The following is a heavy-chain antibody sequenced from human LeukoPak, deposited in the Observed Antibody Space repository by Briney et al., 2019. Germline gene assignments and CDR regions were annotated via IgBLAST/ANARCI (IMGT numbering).Heavy chain of an antibody. CDR1: EYTFTDYY. Sequence: ASVKVSCKASEYTFTDYYMHWVRQAPGQGLEWMGWINPNSGDTNYAQKFQGRVTMTRDPSISTAYMELSRLRSDGTAVYYCARDAWLVGTTNLYYFDYWGQGALVTVSS. J-gene: IGHJ4*02. V-gene: IGHV1-2*02. D-gene: IGHD1-26*01. CDR2: INPNSGDT. CDR3: ARDAWLVGTTNLYYFDY.